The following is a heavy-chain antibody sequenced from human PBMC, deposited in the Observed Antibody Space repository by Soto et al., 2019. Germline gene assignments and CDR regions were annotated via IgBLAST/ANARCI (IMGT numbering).Heavy chain of an antibody. CDR3: ARDLGSYLHYGLGV. CDR2: IFYSGTT. J-gene: IGHJ6*02. V-gene: IGHV4-61*01. Sequence: QVQLQESGPGLVKPSETLSLTCTVSGASVSSGSFHWSWIRQPPGKGLQWIGYIFYSGTTNYNPSLKSRVTISVDTSKSQFSLKLSSVTAADTAMYYCARDLGSYLHYGLGVWGQGTTVTVSS. CDR1: GASVSSGSFH. D-gene: IGHD1-26*01.